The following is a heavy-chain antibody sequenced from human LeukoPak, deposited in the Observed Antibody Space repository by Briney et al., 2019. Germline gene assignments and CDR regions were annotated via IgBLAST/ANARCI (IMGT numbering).Heavy chain of an antibody. V-gene: IGHV4-38-2*02. CDR2: ISHSGST. Sequence: SETLSLTCTVSDYSISSGYYWGWIRQPPGKGLEWIGSISHSGSTYYNPSLKSRVTISVDTSKNQFSLKLSSVTAADTAVYYCAKDYSGSYSRYYYYYMDVWGKGTTVTVSS. CDR3: AKDYSGSYSRYYYYYMDV. CDR1: DYSISSGYY. J-gene: IGHJ6*03. D-gene: IGHD1-26*01.